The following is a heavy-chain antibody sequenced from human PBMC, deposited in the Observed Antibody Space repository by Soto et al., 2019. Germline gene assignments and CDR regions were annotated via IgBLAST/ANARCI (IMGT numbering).Heavy chain of an antibody. CDR3: ARDDTPYDSSGYVGRY. J-gene: IGHJ4*02. CDR1: GFTFSSYA. V-gene: IGHV3-30-3*01. Sequence: QVQLVESGGGVVQPGRSLRLSCAASGFTFSSYAMHWVRQAPGKGLEWVAVISYDGSNKYYADSVKGRFTISRDNSKNTLYLKMNSLRAEDTAVYYCARDDTPYDSSGYVGRYWGQGTLVTVSS. CDR2: ISYDGSNK. D-gene: IGHD3-22*01.